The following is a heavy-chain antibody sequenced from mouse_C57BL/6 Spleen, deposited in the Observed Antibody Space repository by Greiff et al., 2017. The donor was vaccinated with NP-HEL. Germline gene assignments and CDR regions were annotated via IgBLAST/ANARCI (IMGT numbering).Heavy chain of an antibody. Sequence: VQLQQPGAELVKPGASVKLSCKASGYTFTSYWMHWVKQRPGQGLEWIGMIHPNSGSTNYNEKFKSKATLTVDKSSSTAYMQLSSLTSEDSAVYYCARGFITTVGPHWYFDVWGTGTTVTVSS. CDR3: ARGFITTVGPHWYFDV. V-gene: IGHV1-64*01. J-gene: IGHJ1*03. D-gene: IGHD1-1*01. CDR2: IHPNSGST. CDR1: GYTFTSYW.